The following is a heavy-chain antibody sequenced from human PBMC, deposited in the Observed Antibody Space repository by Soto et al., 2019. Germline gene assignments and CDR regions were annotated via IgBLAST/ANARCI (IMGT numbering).Heavy chain of an antibody. CDR1: VFTFSSYA. CDR2: ISGGGGST. CDR3: AKDRGNYYSNYFAY. D-gene: IGHD3-10*01. J-gene: IGHJ4*02. V-gene: IGHV3-23*01. Sequence: PGGSLRLSCAASVFTFSSYAMSWVRQAPGKGLECVSAISGGGGSTYSADSVKGRFTISRDNSKNTLYLQMNTLRAEDTAVYYWAKDRGNYYSNYFAYWGQVTLVTVS.